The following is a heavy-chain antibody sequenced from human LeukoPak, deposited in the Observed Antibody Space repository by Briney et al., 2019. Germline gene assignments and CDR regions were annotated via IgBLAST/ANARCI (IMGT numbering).Heavy chain of an antibody. V-gene: IGHV3-30-3*01. CDR1: GFTFSSYA. CDR2: ISYDGSNK. D-gene: IGHD3-3*01. Sequence: PGGSLRLSCAASGFTFSSYAMHWVRQAPGKGLEWVAVISYDGSNKYYADSVKGRFTISRDNSKNTLYLQMNSLRAEDTAVYYCASSTYYDFWSGYYYYMDVWGKGTTVTVSS. J-gene: IGHJ6*03. CDR3: ASSTYYDFWSGYYYYMDV.